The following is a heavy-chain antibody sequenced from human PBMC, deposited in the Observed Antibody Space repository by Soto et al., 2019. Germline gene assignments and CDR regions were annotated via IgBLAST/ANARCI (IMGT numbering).Heavy chain of an antibody. J-gene: IGHJ4*02. CDR1: GGSFSGYY. CDR2: INHSGNT. Sequence: QVQLQQWGAGLLKPSETLSLTCAVYGGSFSGYYWSWIRQPPGKGLEWIGEINHSGNTNHNPSLKSRVTISVDTSECQFSLKLSSVPAADTAVYYCARGIDYGGYFDYWGQGTLVSVSS. CDR3: ARGIDYGGYFDY. D-gene: IGHD3-16*01. V-gene: IGHV4-34*01.